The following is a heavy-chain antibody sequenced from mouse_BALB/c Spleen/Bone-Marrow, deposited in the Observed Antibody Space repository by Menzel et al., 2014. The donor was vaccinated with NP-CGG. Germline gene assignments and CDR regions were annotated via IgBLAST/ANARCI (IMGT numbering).Heavy chain of an antibody. D-gene: IGHD1-1*01. V-gene: IGHV14-3*02. J-gene: IGHJ1*01. CDR1: GFNIKDTY. CDR2: IDPANGNT. CDR3: ARGGSSYGWYFDV. Sequence: EVQLQQSGAELVKPGASVKLSCTASGFNIKDTYMHWVKQRPEQGLEWIGRIDPANGNTKYDPKSQGKATITADTSSNTAYLQLSSLTSEDTAVYYCARGGSSYGWYFDVWGAGTTVTVSS.